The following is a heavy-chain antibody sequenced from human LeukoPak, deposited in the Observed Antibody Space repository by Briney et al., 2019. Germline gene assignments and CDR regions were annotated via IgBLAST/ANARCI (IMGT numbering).Heavy chain of an antibody. J-gene: IGHJ4*02. V-gene: IGHV4-59*01. CDR1: GDSISTYY. CDR2: IYHSGSN. Sequence: SETLSLTCTVSGDSISTYYWSWIRQSPGKGLEWIGYIYHSGSNKYNPSLKSRVTISVDTSKKQFSLKLSSVTAADTAVYYCARDGYGGVDYWGQGTLVTVSS. CDR3: ARDGYGGVDY. D-gene: IGHD3-10*01.